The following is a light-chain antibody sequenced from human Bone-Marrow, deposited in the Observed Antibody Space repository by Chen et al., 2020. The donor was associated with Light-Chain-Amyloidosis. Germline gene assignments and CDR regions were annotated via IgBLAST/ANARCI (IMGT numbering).Light chain of an antibody. V-gene: IGLV3-21*02. CDR3: QVWDRSSDRPV. CDR2: DDS. J-gene: IGLJ3*02. Sequence: SYVLTQPSSVSVAPGQTAPIACGGNNIGSTSVHWYQQTPGQAPLLVVYDDSDRPSVIPERLSGSNAGNTATLTVRRVEAGDDADYYCQVWDRSSDRPVFGGGTKLTVL. CDR1: NIGSTS.